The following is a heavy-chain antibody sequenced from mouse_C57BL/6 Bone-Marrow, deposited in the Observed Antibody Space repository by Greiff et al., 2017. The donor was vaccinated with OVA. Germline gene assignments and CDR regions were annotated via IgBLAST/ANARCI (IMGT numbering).Heavy chain of an antibody. V-gene: IGHV5-4*01. CDR2: ISDGGSYT. D-gene: IGHD2-5*01. CDR1: GFTFSSYA. Sequence: EVQLVESGGGLVKPGGSLKLSCAASGFTFSSYAMSWVRQTPEKRLEWVATISDGGSYTYYPDNVKGRFTISRDNAKNNLYLQMSHLKSEDTAMYYCVRPSTTIVTHWYFDVWGTGTTVTVSS. J-gene: IGHJ1*03. CDR3: VRPSTTIVTHWYFDV.